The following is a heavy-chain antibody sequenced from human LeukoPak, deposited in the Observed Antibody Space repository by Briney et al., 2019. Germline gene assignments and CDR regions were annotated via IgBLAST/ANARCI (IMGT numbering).Heavy chain of an antibody. V-gene: IGHV4-59*01. CDR1: GGSISSYY. J-gene: IGHJ3*02. D-gene: IGHD5-24*01. CDR2: IFFSGST. CDR3: ARGEMATIEDAFDI. Sequence: PSETLSLTCTVSGGSISSYYWSWIRQPPGKGLEWIGYIFFSGSTNYNPSLKNRVTMSVDTSKNQFSLNLSSVTAADTAVYYCARGEMATIEDAFDIWGQGTMVTVSS.